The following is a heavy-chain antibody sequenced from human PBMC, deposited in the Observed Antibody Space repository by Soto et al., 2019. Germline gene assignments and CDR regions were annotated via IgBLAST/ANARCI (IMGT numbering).Heavy chain of an antibody. J-gene: IGHJ4*02. CDR2: IGTAGDT. CDR3: ARAIYSYGYPLFDY. CDR1: GFTFSSYD. V-gene: IGHV3-13*01. Sequence: SLRLSCAASGFTFSSYDMHWVRQATGKGLEWVSAIGTAGDTYYPGSVKGRFTISRENAKNSLYLQMNSLRAGDTAVYYCARAIYSYGYPLFDYWGQGTLVTVSS. D-gene: IGHD5-18*01.